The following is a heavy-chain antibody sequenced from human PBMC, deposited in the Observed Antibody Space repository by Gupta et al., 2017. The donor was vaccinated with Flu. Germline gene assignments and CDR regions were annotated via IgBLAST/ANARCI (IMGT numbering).Heavy chain of an antibody. CDR2: ISLDGSKG. CDR3: AKDLYYYDFSGPFDD. V-gene: IGHV3-30*18. D-gene: IGHD3-22*01. Sequence: YGMRWVRQAPGKGLEWVAVISLDGSKGYYADSVKGRFTISRDNSRNIVYLQMNSLRAEDTALYYCAKDLYYYDFSGPFDDWGQGTLVTVSS. J-gene: IGHJ4*02. CDR1: YG.